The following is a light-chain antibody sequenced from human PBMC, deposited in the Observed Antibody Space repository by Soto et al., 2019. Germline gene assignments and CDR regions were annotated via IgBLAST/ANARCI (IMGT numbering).Light chain of an antibody. CDR1: SSDVGSYDL. CDR3: CSYAGSTTYV. Sequence: QSALTQPASVSGSPRQSITISCTGTSSDVGSYDLVSWYQQHPGKAPKLIIYDVSKRPSGVSSRFSGSKPGNTASLTISGLQAEDEADYYCCSYAGSTTYVFGTGTKLTVL. J-gene: IGLJ1*01. V-gene: IGLV2-23*02. CDR2: DVS.